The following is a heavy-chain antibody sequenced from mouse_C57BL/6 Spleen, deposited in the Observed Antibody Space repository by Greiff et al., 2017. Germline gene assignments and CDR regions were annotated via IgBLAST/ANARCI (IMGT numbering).Heavy chain of an antibody. CDR3: ARGHYYGSSYDAMDY. Sequence: VQLQQSDAELVKPGASVKISCKVSGYTFTDHTIHWMKQRPEQGLEWIGYIYPRDGSTKYNEKFKGKATLTADKSSSTAYMQLNSLTSEDSAVYFCARGHYYGSSYDAMDYWGQGTSVTVSS. J-gene: IGHJ4*01. CDR1: GYTFTDHT. CDR2: IYPRDGST. V-gene: IGHV1-78*01. D-gene: IGHD1-1*01.